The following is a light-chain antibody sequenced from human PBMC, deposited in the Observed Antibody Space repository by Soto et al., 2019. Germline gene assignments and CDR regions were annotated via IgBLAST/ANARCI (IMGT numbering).Light chain of an antibody. CDR2: GAS. J-gene: IGKJ1*01. V-gene: IGKV3-15*01. CDR1: QSVGSN. Sequence: EIVMTQSPATQSVSPGERATLSCRARQSVGSNLAWYQQKPGQAPRLLIYGASTRAAGIPARFSGSGSGTEFTLTISSLQSEDFAVYFCQQYNNRWTFGPGTKVEIK. CDR3: QQYNNRWT.